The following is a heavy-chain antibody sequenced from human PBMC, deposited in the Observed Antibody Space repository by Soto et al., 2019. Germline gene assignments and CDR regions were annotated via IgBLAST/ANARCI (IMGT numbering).Heavy chain of an antibody. CDR2: IYYSGST. CDR3: ARLSYGDYVPFDY. Sequence: QLQLQESGPGLVKPSETLSLTCTVSGGSISSSSYYWGWIRQPPGKGLEWIGSIYYSGSTYYNPSLKSRVTISVDTSKNQCSLKLSSVTAADTAVYYCARLSYGDYVPFDYWGQGTLVTVSS. V-gene: IGHV4-39*01. J-gene: IGHJ4*02. CDR1: GGSISSSSYY. D-gene: IGHD4-17*01.